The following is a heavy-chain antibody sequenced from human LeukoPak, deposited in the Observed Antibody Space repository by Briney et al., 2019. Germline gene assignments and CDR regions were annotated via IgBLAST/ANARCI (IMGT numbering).Heavy chain of an antibody. Sequence: ASVKVSCKASGGTFSSYAISWVRQAPGQGLEWMGRIIPILGIANYAQKFQGRVTITADKSTSTAYMELSSLRSEDTAVYYCATDWGGSRPYYYYYMDVWGKGTTVTVSS. D-gene: IGHD1-26*01. V-gene: IGHV1-69*04. CDR2: IIPILGIA. CDR3: ATDWGGSRPYYYYYMDV. J-gene: IGHJ6*03. CDR1: GGTFSSYA.